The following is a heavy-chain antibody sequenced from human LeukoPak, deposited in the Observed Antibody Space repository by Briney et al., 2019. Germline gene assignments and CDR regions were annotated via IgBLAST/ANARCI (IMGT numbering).Heavy chain of an antibody. CDR1: GFTFSTYA. J-gene: IGHJ4*02. Sequence: GGSLRLSCSTSGFTFSTYAMHWVRQAPGKGLETVSAITGNGDIPYYGDSVKGRFTISRDNSKNTLYLQMSSLRTEDTAMYYCARRDDNSAHDYWGQGTLVTVSS. V-gene: IGHV3-64D*09. D-gene: IGHD5-24*01. CDR2: ITGNGDIP. CDR3: ARRDDNSAHDY.